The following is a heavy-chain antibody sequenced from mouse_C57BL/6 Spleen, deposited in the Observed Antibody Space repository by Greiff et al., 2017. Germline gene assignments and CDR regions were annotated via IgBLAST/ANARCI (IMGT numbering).Heavy chain of an antibody. V-gene: IGHV5-4*01. CDR3: ARDADYDDDGYFDY. CDR1: GFTFSSYA. D-gene: IGHD2-4*01. Sequence: EVMLVESGGGLVKPGGSLKLSCAASGFTFSSYAMSWVRQTPEKRLEWVATISDGGSYTYYPDNVKGRFTISRDNAKNNLYLQMSHLKSEDTAMYYCARDADYDDDGYFDYWGQGTTLTVSS. CDR2: ISDGGSYT. J-gene: IGHJ2*01.